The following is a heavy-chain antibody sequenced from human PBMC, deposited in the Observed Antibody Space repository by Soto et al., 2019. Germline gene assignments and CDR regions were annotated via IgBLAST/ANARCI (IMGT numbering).Heavy chain of an antibody. CDR1: GFTFSSYS. V-gene: IGHV3-21*01. J-gene: IGHJ3*02. CDR2: ISSSSSYI. Sequence: GGSLRLSCAASGFTFSSYSMNWVRQAPGKGLEWVSSISSSSSYIYYADSVKGRFTISRDNAKNSLYLQMNSLRAEDTAMYYCARDFVGYGYAFDIWGQGTMVTVSS. CDR3: ARDFVGYGYAFDI. D-gene: IGHD5-18*01.